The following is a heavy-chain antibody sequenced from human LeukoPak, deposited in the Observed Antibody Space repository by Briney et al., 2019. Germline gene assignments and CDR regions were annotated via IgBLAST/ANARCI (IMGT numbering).Heavy chain of an antibody. CDR3: GKAGYSSSWSNFDY. D-gene: IGHD2-2*01. V-gene: IGHV3-23*01. J-gene: IGHJ4*02. Sequence: GGSLRLSCAVSGFTVNSYAMSWVRQPPGKGLEWVSGISGGGGTTYFADPVKGRFTISRDNSKNTLYLQMNSLRAEDTAVYYCGKAGYSSSWSNFDYWGPGTLVTVSS. CDR1: GFTVNSYA. CDR2: ISGGGGTT.